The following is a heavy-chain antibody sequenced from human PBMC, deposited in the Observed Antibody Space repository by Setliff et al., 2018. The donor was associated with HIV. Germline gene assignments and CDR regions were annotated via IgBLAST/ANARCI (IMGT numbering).Heavy chain of an antibody. CDR2: MNPNSGRA. J-gene: IGHJ4*02. Sequence: ASVKVSCKASGYTFTSYDISWVRQAPGQGLEWLGWMNPNSGRAGSAQMFQGRLTMTRDTSTSTAYMELSSLTSDDTAIYYCARGRLSWSPDFWGQGTLVTAPQ. CDR1: GYTFTSYD. V-gene: IGHV1-8*02. CDR3: ARGRLSWSPDF.